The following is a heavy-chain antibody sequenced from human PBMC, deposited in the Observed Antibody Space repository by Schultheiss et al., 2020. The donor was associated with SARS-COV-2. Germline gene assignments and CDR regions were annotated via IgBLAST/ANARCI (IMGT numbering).Heavy chain of an antibody. D-gene: IGHD2-2*02. CDR2: SRNKAKNYAT. Sequence: GGSLRLSCAASGFTFSDHFMDWVRQAPGKGLEWVGRSRNKAKNYATEYAASVKGRFTISRDDSKNTLYLQMNSLKTEDTAVYYCARDRPDGVVPAAIGGWYFDLWGRGTLVTVSS. CDR3: ARDRPDGVVPAAIGGWYFDL. CDR1: GFTFSDHF. J-gene: IGHJ2*01. V-gene: IGHV3-72*01.